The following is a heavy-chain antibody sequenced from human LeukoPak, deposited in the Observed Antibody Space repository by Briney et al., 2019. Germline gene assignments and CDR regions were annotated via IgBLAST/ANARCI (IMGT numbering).Heavy chain of an antibody. V-gene: IGHV1-2*06. CDR2: INPNSGGT. J-gene: IGHJ4*02. D-gene: IGHD2-2*01. CDR1: GYIFTDYY. Sequence: GASVKVSCKASGYIFTDYYVHWVRQAPGQGLEWMGRINPNSGGTNSAQKFQGRVTMTRDTSISTAYMEVSRLRSDDTAVYYCARGGIPAASDFDFWGQGTLVTVS. CDR3: ARGGIPAASDFDF.